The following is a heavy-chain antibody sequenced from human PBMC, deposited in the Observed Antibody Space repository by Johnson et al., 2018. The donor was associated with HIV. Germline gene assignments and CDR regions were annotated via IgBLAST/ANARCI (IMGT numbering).Heavy chain of an antibody. Sequence: QMQLVESGGGLVQPGRSLRLSCAASGFTFSSYGMHWVRQAPGKGLEWVAFIRYDGSNKYYADSVKGRFTISRDNSKNTLYLQMNSLRAEDTAVYYCAKDLSYPKTRAFDIWGQGTMVTVSS. D-gene: IGHD2/OR15-2a*01. V-gene: IGHV3-30*02. CDR2: IRYDGSNK. J-gene: IGHJ3*02. CDR1: GFTFSSYG. CDR3: AKDLSYPKTRAFDI.